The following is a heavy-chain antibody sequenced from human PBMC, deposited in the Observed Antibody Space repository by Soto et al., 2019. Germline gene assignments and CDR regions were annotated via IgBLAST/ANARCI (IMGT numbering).Heavy chain of an antibody. CDR1: GYTFTSYD. Sequence: ASVKVSCKASGYTFTSYDINWVRQATGQGLEWMGWMNPNSGNTGYAQKFQGRVTMTRNTSISTAYMELSSLRSEDTAVYYCARSRPFRAPGWFDPWGQGTLVTVSS. CDR2: MNPNSGNT. D-gene: IGHD3-10*01. J-gene: IGHJ5*02. V-gene: IGHV1-8*01. CDR3: ARSRPFRAPGWFDP.